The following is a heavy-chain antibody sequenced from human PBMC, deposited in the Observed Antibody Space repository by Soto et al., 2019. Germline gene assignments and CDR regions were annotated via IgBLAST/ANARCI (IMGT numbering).Heavy chain of an antibody. CDR1: GGSISSYY. Sequence: PSETLSLTCTVSGGSISSYYWSWIRQPAGKGLEWIGRIYTSGSTNYNPSLKSRVTMSVDTSKNQFSLKLSSVTAADTAVYYCARADCGGDCPLGYYYGMDVWGQGTTVTVSS. V-gene: IGHV4-4*07. CDR2: IYTSGST. J-gene: IGHJ6*02. CDR3: ARADCGGDCPLGYYYGMDV. D-gene: IGHD2-21*02.